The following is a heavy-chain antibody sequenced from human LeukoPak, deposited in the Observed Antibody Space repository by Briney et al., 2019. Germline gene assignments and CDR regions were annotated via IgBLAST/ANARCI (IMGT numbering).Heavy chain of an antibody. Sequence: GGSLRLSCAASGFTFSNYGMHWVRQAPGKGLEWVAIISYDGSSKYYADSVKGRFTISRDNSKNTLYLQMNSLRAEDTAVYYCAKEMIRVPMDYWGQGTLVTVSS. V-gene: IGHV3-30*18. CDR3: AKEMIRVPMDY. CDR2: ISYDGSSK. D-gene: IGHD3-22*01. J-gene: IGHJ4*02. CDR1: GFTFSNYG.